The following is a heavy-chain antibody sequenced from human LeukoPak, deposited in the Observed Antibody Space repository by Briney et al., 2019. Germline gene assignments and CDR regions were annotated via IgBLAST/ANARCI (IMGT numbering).Heavy chain of an antibody. D-gene: IGHD6-13*01. Sequence: SETLSLTCTVSGGSISSYYWSWIRQPPGKGLEWIGYTYYSGSTNYNPSLKSRVTISVDTSKNQFSLKLSSVTAADTAVYYCARPRAAAALDAFDIWGQGTMVTVSS. CDR2: TYYSGST. V-gene: IGHV4-59*08. CDR3: ARPRAAAALDAFDI. CDR1: GGSISSYY. J-gene: IGHJ3*02.